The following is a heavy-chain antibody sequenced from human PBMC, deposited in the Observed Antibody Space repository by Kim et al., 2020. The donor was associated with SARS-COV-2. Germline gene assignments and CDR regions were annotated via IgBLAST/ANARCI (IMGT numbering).Heavy chain of an antibody. J-gene: IGHJ6*02. Sequence: SETLSLTCAVYGGSFSGYYWSWIRQPPGKGLEWIGEINHSGSTNYNPSLKSRVTISVDTSKNQFSLKLSSVTAADTAVYYCARHYYYGSGKSFYYYYGMDVWGQGTTVTVSS. CDR3: ARHYYYGSGKSFYYYYGMDV. CDR1: GGSFSGYY. D-gene: IGHD3-10*01. V-gene: IGHV4-34*01. CDR2: INHSGST.